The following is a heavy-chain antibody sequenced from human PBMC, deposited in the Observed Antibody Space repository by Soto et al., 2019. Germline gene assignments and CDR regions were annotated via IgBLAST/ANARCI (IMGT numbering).Heavy chain of an antibody. D-gene: IGHD6-19*01. CDR3: AKDRLSGWHYYFDY. V-gene: IGHV3-23*01. CDR2: ISGSGGST. Sequence: PGXSLRLSSAASGFTFSSYAISWVRQAPGKGLEWVSAISGSGGSTYYADSVKGRFTISRDNSKNTLYLQMNSLTAEDTAVYYCAKDRLSGWHYYFDYWGQGTLVTVSS. J-gene: IGHJ4*02. CDR1: GFTFSSYA.